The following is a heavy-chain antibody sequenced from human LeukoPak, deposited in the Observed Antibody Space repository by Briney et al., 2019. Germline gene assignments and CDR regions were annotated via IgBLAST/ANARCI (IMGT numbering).Heavy chain of an antibody. CDR3: TTEGVPGYHWNDGDY. J-gene: IGHJ4*02. CDR1: GYTFTDFS. V-gene: IGHV1-24*01. CDR2: FDPEDDET. D-gene: IGHD1-20*01. Sequence: ASVKVSCKTSGYTFTDFSIHWVRQAPGKGLEWMGGFDPEDDETKYAQKFQGRVTMTDDTSTDTTYMELNSLRSEDTAVYYCTTEGVPGYHWNDGDYWGQGTLVTISS.